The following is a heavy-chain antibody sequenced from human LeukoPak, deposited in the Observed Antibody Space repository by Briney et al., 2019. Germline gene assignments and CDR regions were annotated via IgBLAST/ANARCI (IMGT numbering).Heavy chain of an antibody. V-gene: IGHV1-2*02. CDR2: INPNSGGT. CDR3: ARAGVYYDSSGYPDY. J-gene: IGHJ4*02. D-gene: IGHD3-22*01. CDR1: GYTFTGYY. Sequence: ASVKVSCKASGYTFTGYYMHWVRQAPGQGLEWMGWINPNSGGTNYAQKFQGRVTMTRDTSISTAYMELSRLRSDDTAVYYCARAGVYYDSSGYPDYWGQGTLVTVSS.